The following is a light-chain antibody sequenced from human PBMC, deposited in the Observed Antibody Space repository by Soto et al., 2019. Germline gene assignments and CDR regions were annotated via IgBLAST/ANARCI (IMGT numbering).Light chain of an antibody. J-gene: IGLJ3*02. CDR1: SSNIGTKT. Sequence: QAVLTQPPSASGTPGQRVTISCSGSSSNIGTKTVNWYQHLPGTAPKLLIYNNNERPSGVPDRFSGSKSGTSASLAINGLQAEDEAHYYCQSYDNSLSGSWVFGGGTKVTVL. CDR3: QSYDNSLSGSWV. CDR2: NNN. V-gene: IGLV1-44*01.